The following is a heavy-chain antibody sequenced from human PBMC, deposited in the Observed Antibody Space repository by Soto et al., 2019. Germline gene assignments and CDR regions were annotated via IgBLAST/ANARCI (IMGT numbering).Heavy chain of an antibody. V-gene: IGHV3-21*01. J-gene: IGHJ4*02. CDR1: GFTFSSYS. Sequence: EVQLVESGGGLVKPGGSLRLSCATSGFTFSSYSMNWVRQAPGKGLEWVSSISSSSSYIYYADSVKGRFTISRDNAKNSLYLQMNSLRAEDTAVYYCARGPDGYNDYWGQGTLVTVSS. CDR3: ARGPDGYNDY. CDR2: ISSSSSYI. D-gene: IGHD5-12*01.